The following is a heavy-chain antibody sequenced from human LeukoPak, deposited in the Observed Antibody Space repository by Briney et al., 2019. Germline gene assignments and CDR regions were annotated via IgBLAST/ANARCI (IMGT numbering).Heavy chain of an antibody. Sequence: PGRSLRLSCAASGFTFSSYGMHWVRQAPGKGLEWVAVISYDGSNKYYADSVKGRFTISRDNSKNTLYLQMNSLRAEDTAVYYCAFTSGSYYYDGMDVWGQGTTVTVSS. V-gene: IGHV3-30*03. D-gene: IGHD1-26*01. CDR2: ISYDGSNK. CDR1: GFTFSSYG. J-gene: IGHJ6*02. CDR3: AFTSGSYYYDGMDV.